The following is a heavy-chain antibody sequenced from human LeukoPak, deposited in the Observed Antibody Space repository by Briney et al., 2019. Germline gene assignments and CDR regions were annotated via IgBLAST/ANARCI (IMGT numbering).Heavy chain of an antibody. D-gene: IGHD3-9*01. CDR3: AKDFVPRYDILTGLVDY. V-gene: IGHV3-9*01. CDR2: ISWNSGTI. CDR1: GFTFGDYA. J-gene: IGHJ4*02. Sequence: PGGSLRLSCAASGFTFGDYAMQWVRQAPGKGLEWVSGISWNSGTIGSADSVKGRFTISRDNAKNSLYLQMNSLRAEDTALYYCAKDFVPRYDILTGLVDYWGQGTLVTVSS.